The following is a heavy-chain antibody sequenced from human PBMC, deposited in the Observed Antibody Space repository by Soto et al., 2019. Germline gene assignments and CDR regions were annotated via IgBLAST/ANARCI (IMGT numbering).Heavy chain of an antibody. CDR2: IKEDGSEK. V-gene: IGHV3-7*01. Sequence: PGGSLRLSCAVSGFTFSSYGMHWVRQAPGKGLEWVANIKEDGSEKNYVDSVKGQFTISRDNAKNSLYLQMNSLRAEDTAVYYCARERYYYGSGDYWGQGTLVTVSS. D-gene: IGHD3-10*01. J-gene: IGHJ4*02. CDR3: ARERYYYGSGDY. CDR1: GFTFSSYG.